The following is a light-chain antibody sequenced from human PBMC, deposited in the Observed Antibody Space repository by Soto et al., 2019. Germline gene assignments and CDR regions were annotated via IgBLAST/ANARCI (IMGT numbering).Light chain of an antibody. J-gene: IGLJ2*01. CDR2: EVS. CDR3: SSYTSGSTLVV. Sequence: QSVLTQPASVSGSPGQSITISCTGTSSDVGGYNYVSWYQQHPGKAPKLMIYEVSNRPSEVSNRFSGSKSGNTASLTISGLQAEDEVNYYCSSYTSGSTLVVFGGGTQLTVL. V-gene: IGLV2-14*01. CDR1: SSDVGGYNY.